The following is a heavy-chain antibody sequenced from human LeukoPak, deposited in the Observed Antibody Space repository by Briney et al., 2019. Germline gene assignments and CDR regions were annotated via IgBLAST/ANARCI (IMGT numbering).Heavy chain of an antibody. D-gene: IGHD5-24*01. Sequence: GASVKVSCKASGDTFTSYYMHWVRQAPGQGLEWMGIINPSGGSTSYAQKFQGRVTMTRDTSTSTVYMELSSLRSEDTAVYYCARAQRWLQPFDYWGQGTLVTVSS. CDR2: INPSGGST. V-gene: IGHV1-46*01. J-gene: IGHJ4*02. CDR1: GDTFTSYY. CDR3: ARAQRWLQPFDY.